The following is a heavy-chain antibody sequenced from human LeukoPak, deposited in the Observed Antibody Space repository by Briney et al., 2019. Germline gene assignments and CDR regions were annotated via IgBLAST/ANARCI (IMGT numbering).Heavy chain of an antibody. CDR3: ARETSPGRATGFDY. J-gene: IGHJ4*02. CDR2: IKEDGSQK. Sequence: GGSLRLSCAASGFTFDNYWMTWVRQAPGKGLEWVGMIKEDGSQKYYVDSVRGRFTISRDTFGNTLYLQMDGLRAEDTALYYCARETSPGRATGFDYWGQGTLVTVSS. V-gene: IGHV3-7*01. D-gene: IGHD2-15*01. CDR1: GFTFDNYW.